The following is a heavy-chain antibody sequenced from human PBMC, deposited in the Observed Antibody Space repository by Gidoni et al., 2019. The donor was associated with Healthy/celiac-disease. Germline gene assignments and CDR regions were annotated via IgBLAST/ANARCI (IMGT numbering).Heavy chain of an antibody. CDR3: AKDYSNLDY. D-gene: IGHD4-4*01. J-gene: IGHJ4*02. CDR2: ISYDGSNK. Sequence: QVQLVESGGGVVQPGRSLRLPCAASGFTFSSYGMHWVRQAPGKGLEWVAVISYDGSNKYYADSVKGRFTISRDNSKNTLYLQMNSLRAEDTAVYYCAKDYSNLDYWGQGTLVTVSS. CDR1: GFTFSSYG. V-gene: IGHV3-30*18.